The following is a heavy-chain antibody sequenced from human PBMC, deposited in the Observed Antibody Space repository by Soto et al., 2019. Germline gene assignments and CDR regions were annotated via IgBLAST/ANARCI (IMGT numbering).Heavy chain of an antibody. D-gene: IGHD3-10*01. V-gene: IGHV4-30-2*01. CDR3: ARENNVLPGGYFDS. CDR2: IYHSGST. Sequence: QLQLQESGSGLVKPSQTLSLTCAVSGGSISSGGYSWSWIRQPPGKGLEWIGYIYHSGSTYYNPSLKSRVTISVDRSKNQFSLKLSSVTAADTAVYYFARENNVLPGGYFDSWGQGTLVTVSS. J-gene: IGHJ4*02. CDR1: GGSISSGGYS.